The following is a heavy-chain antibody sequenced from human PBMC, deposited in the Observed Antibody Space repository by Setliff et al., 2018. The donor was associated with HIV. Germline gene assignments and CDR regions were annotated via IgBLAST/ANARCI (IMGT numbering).Heavy chain of an antibody. J-gene: IGHJ2*01. D-gene: IGHD2-8*02. Sequence: SETLSLPCSVSGYSLSSGYYWGWVRQPPGKGPEFIGSTYHTGTPYYNPSLKSRVAISVDTSNNQFFLSLTSVTAADTAVYYCARNPPRFHYISTDSSPVNSWYFDLWGRGTLFTVSS. V-gene: IGHV4-38-2*02. CDR1: GYSLSSGYY. CDR2: TYHTGTP. CDR3: ARNPPRFHYISTDSSPVNSWYFDL.